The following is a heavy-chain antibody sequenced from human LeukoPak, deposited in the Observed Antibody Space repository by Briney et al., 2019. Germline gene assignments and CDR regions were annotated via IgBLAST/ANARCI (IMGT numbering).Heavy chain of an antibody. Sequence: GGALRLSCADSGFTFSSYEMNWVRQAPGKGLEGVSYISSSGSTIYYADSAKGRYTISRDNAKNSLYLQMNDLRAEDTAVYYCEGTMISSPEFVYWGQGTLVTVSS. CDR2: ISSSGSTI. CDR3: EGTMISSPEFVY. CDR1: GFTFSSYE. D-gene: IGHD3-22*01. J-gene: IGHJ4*02. V-gene: IGHV3-48*03.